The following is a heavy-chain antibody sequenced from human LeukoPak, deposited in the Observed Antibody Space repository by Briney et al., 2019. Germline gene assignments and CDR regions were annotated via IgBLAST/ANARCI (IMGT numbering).Heavy chain of an antibody. D-gene: IGHD3-9*01. CDR2: ISGGGGDT. CDR3: VKTMTGYFSDGFDI. CDR1: GLTFSSDA. V-gene: IGHV3-23*01. J-gene: IGHJ3*02. Sequence: GGSLRLSGAASGLTFSSDAMIWVRQAPGKGLEWVSNISGGGGDTYYGDSVKGRFTISRDNSKTTLYLQMNSLRAEDTAVYWCVKTMTGYFSDGFDIWGQGTMVTVSS.